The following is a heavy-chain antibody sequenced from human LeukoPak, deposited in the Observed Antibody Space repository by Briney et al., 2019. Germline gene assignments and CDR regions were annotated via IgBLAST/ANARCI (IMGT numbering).Heavy chain of an antibody. CDR1: GYSFTSYW. CDR2: IYPGDSDT. CDR3: ARRYCSGGTCYFFDY. Sequence: GESLKISCKGSGYSFTSYWIGWVRQMPGKGLEWMGIIYPGDSDTRYSPSFQGQVTISADKSISTAYLQWSSLEASDTAMYYCARRYCSGGTCYFFDYWGQGTLVTVSS. V-gene: IGHV5-51*01. J-gene: IGHJ4*02. D-gene: IGHD2-15*01.